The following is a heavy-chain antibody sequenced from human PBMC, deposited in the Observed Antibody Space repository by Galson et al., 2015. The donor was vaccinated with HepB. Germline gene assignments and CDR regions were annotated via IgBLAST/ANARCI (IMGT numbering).Heavy chain of an antibody. V-gene: IGHV3-74*01. CDR2: INREGSST. D-gene: IGHD3-22*01. CDR3: ARDPVYYYDSSGYYPFDY. Sequence: SLRLSCAASGFTSSSYWMHWVRQDPGKGLVWVSRINREGSSTSYADSVKGRFTISRDNAKNTLYLQMNSLRAEDTAVYYCARDPVYYYDSSGYYPFDYWGQGTLVTVSS. J-gene: IGHJ4*02. CDR1: GFTSSSYW.